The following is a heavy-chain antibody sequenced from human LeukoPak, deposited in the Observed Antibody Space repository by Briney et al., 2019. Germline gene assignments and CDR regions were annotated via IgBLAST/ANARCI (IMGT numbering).Heavy chain of an antibody. CDR1: GGSFSGDY. D-gene: IGHD2-15*01. J-gene: IGHJ5*02. CDR3: ARAAVVAAASGWFDP. CDR2: INHSGST. V-gene: IGHV4-34*01. Sequence: SETLSLTCAVYGGSFSGDYWSWIRQPPGKGLEWTGEINHSGSTNYNPSLKSRVTISVDTSKNQFSLKLSSVTAADTAVYYCARAAVVAAASGWFDPWGQGTLVTVSS.